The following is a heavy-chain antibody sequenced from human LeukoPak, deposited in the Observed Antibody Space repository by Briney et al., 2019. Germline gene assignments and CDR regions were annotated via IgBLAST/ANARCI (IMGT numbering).Heavy chain of an antibody. Sequence: AGGSLRLSCAASGFTFSSYEMNWVRQAPGKGLEWVSYISSSGSTIYYADSVKGRFTISRDNAKNSLYLQMNSLRAEDTAVYYCARVGGGGYYFDYWGQGTLVTVSS. CDR3: ARVGGGGYYFDY. V-gene: IGHV3-48*03. D-gene: IGHD3-16*01. CDR1: GFTFSSYE. CDR2: ISSSGSTI. J-gene: IGHJ4*02.